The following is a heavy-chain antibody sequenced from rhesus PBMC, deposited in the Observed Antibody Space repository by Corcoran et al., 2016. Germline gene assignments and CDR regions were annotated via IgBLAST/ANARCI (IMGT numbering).Heavy chain of an antibody. J-gene: IGHJ3*01. Sequence: DVQLVESGGGLVKPGGSLRLSCVASGFTFSSYEMHWVRKAPGKGLEWVSVISESGGTIYYSDSVKGRFTISRDKAKNSLFLQMNSLRAEDTAVYYCTRGYCSGIYCYGDDAFDFWGQGLRVTVSS. D-gene: IGHD2-27*01. V-gene: IGHV3-100*02. CDR2: ISESGGTI. CDR1: GFTFSSYE. CDR3: TRGYCSGIYCYGDDAFDF.